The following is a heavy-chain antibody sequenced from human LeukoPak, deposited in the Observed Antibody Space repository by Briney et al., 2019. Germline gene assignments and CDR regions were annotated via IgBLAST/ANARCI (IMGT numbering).Heavy chain of an antibody. D-gene: IGHD5-18*01. Sequence: SETLSLTCTVSGGSISSYYWSWIRQPPGKGLEWIGEINHSGSTNYNPSLKSRVTISVDTSKNQFSLKLSSVTAADTAVYYCASVGYSYGYWGQGTLVTVSS. CDR1: GGSISSYY. V-gene: IGHV4-34*01. CDR3: ASVGYSYGY. CDR2: INHSGST. J-gene: IGHJ4*02.